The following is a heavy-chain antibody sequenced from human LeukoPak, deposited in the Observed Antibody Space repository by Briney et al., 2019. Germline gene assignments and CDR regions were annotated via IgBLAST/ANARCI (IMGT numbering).Heavy chain of an antibody. Sequence: GASVKVSCKASGYTFNKYVITWVRQAPGQGLEWMGWINPNSGGTNYAQKFQGRVTMTRDTSISTAYMELSRLRSDDTAVYYCARVLVHSSSWYLAGFDPWGQGTLVTVSS. CDR2: INPNSGGT. CDR1: GYTFNKYV. CDR3: ARVLVHSSSWYLAGFDP. J-gene: IGHJ5*02. V-gene: IGHV1-2*02. D-gene: IGHD6-13*01.